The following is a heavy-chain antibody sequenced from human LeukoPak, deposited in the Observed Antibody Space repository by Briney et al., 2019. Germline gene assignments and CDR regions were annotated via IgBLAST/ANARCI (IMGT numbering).Heavy chain of an antibody. D-gene: IGHD1-26*01. V-gene: IGHV3-9*01. CDR2: ISWNSGSI. CDR3: ARYTGTYRDY. J-gene: IGHJ4*02. CDR1: GFTFDDYA. Sequence: GRSLRLSCAASGFTFDDYAMHWVRQAPGKGLEWVSGISWNSGSIGYADSVKGRFTISRDNAKNSLFLQMNSLRVEDTAVYYCARYTGTYRDYWGQGTLVTVSS.